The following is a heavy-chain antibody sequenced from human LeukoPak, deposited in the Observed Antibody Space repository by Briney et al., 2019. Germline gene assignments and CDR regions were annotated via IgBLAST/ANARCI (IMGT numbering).Heavy chain of an antibody. V-gene: IGHV3-33*01. D-gene: IGHD5-12*01. CDR1: GFSFTTIG. Sequence: GGSLRLSCAASGFSFTTIGMHWVRQAPGKGREWVAVIWYDGSNKYYADSVKGRFTISRDNSKNTLYLQMNSLRAEDTAVYYCARERSIVATFDYWGQGTLVTVSS. CDR3: ARERSIVATFDY. J-gene: IGHJ4*02. CDR2: IWYDGSNK.